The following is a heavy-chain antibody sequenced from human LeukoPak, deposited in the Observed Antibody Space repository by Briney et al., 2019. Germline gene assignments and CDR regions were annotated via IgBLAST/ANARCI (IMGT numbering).Heavy chain of an antibody. J-gene: IGHJ4*02. D-gene: IGHD3-10*01. Sequence: GGSLRLPCAASGFTFSSHGMNWVRQAPGKGLEWVSGISPSGGITYYADSVKGRFTISRDNSKNTLYLQMNSLRAEDTAVYYCAKDPLWFGELSPNYFDYWGQGTLVTVSS. CDR3: AKDPLWFGELSPNYFDY. V-gene: IGHV3-23*01. CDR2: ISPSGGIT. CDR1: GFTFSSHG.